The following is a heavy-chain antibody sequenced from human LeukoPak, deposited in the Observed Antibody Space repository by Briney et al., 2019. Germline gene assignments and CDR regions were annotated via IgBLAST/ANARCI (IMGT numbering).Heavy chain of an antibody. Sequence: ASVKVSCKASGYTFTSYDINWVRQATGQGLEWMGWMNPNSGNTGYAQKFQGRVTMTRNTSISTAYMELSSLRSEDTAVYYCARGWGIVVVPARTERFDPWGQGTLVTVSS. D-gene: IGHD2-2*01. CDR3: ARGWGIVVVPARTERFDP. J-gene: IGHJ5*02. CDR1: GYTFTSYD. V-gene: IGHV1-8*01. CDR2: MNPNSGNT.